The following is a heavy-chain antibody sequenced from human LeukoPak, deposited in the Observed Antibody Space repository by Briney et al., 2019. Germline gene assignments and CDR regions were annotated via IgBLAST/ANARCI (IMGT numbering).Heavy chain of an antibody. Sequence: SETLSLTCAVYGGSFSGYYWSWIRQSPGKGLEWIGEINHSGSTNYNPSLKSRVTISVDTSKNQFSLKLSSVTAADTAVYYCARGIKQWLVRNAFDIWGQGTMVTVSS. V-gene: IGHV4-34*01. CDR1: GGSFSGYY. CDR2: INHSGST. CDR3: ARGIKQWLVRNAFDI. J-gene: IGHJ3*02. D-gene: IGHD6-19*01.